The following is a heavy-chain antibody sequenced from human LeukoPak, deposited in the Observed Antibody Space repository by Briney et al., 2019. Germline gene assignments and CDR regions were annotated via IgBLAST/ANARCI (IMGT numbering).Heavy chain of an antibody. V-gene: IGHV4-39*01. J-gene: IGHJ4*02. D-gene: IGHD3-3*01. CDR1: GGSISSSSYY. CDR2: IFYSGSS. CDR3: ARRPAVILPVGVDYYFDY. Sequence: PSETLSLTCTVSGGSISSSSYYWGWIRQPPGKGLEWIGSIFYSGSSYYNPSLKSRVTISVDSSKNQFSLKLSSVTAADTAVYYCARRPAVILPVGVDYYFDYWGQGTLVSVSS.